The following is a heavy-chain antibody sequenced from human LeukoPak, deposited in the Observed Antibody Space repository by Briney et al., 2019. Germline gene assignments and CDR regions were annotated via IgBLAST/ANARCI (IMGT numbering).Heavy chain of an antibody. D-gene: IGHD2-8*01. CDR1: GFTFGGRL. CDR2: IKDDGSTT. Sequence: TGGSLRLSCAVSGFTFGGRLMHWVRQAPGKGLVWVALIKDDGSTTNYADSVKGRFTASRDDAKNTVYLQMSSLRAEDTAVYYCHPLAFVTNWGQGTLVTASS. CDR3: HPLAFVTN. J-gene: IGHJ4*02. V-gene: IGHV3-74*01.